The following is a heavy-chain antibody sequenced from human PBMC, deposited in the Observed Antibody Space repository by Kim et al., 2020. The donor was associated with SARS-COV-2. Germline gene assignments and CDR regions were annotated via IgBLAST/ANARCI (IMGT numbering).Heavy chain of an antibody. CDR2: DT. Sequence: DTRARPSFQGQVTISADNSITTAYLQWSSLRASDTAIYYCARSTRADTLDYWGQGTLVTVS. J-gene: IGHJ4*02. CDR3: ARSTRADTLDY. V-gene: IGHV5-51*01. D-gene: IGHD2-15*01.